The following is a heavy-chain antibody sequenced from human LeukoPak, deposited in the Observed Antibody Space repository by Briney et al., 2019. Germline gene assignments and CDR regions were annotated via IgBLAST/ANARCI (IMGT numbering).Heavy chain of an antibody. CDR1: GFTFSSYA. J-gene: IGHJ4*02. CDR3: AKGRGIAARQSLDY. D-gene: IGHD6-6*01. V-gene: IGHV3-23*01. Sequence: GGSLRLSCAASGFTFSSYAMSWVRQAPGKGLEWVSAISGSGGSTYYADSVKGRFTISRDNSKNTLYLQMNSLRAEDTAVYYCAKGRGIAARQSLDYWGQGTLVTVSP. CDR2: ISGSGGST.